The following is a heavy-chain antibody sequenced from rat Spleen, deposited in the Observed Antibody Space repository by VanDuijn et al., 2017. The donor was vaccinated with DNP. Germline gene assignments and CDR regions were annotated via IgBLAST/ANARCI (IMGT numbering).Heavy chain of an antibody. D-gene: IGHD1-10*01. Sequence: QVQLKESGPGLVQPSQTLSLTCTVSGFSLTTNGVSWVRQPPGKGLEWIAAISSGGNTYYNSALKSRLSISRDPSNSQVFLRMNSLQTEDTASYFCTREREPSNNPYYFDCWGQGVMVTVSS. CDR1: GFSLTTNG. CDR3: TREREPSNNPYYFDC. J-gene: IGHJ2*01. V-gene: IGHV2S12*01. CDR2: ISSGGNT.